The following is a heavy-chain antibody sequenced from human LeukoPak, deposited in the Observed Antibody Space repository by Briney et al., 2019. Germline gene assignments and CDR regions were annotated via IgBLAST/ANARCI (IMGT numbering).Heavy chain of an antibody. V-gene: IGHV3-74*01. CDR2: INSDGRTT. Sequence: GGXXXXSCAASGFTFSNNWMHWVRQAPGKGLVWVSRINSDGRTTTYADSVKGRLTISRDNAKNTLYLQMNSLRAEDTAVYYCAMIKEGWGQGTLVTVSS. D-gene: IGHD3-22*01. CDR1: GFTFSNNW. CDR3: AMIKEG. J-gene: IGHJ4*02.